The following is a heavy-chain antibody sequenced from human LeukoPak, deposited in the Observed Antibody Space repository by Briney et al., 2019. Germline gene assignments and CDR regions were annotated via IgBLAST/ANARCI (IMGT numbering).Heavy chain of an antibody. CDR1: GGSFSSYY. D-gene: IGHD7-27*01. J-gene: IGHJ4*02. V-gene: IGHV4-59*08. CDR3: ARHLRTFWGIDY. Sequence: PSETLSLTCTVSGGSFSSYYWSWIRQPPGKGLEWIAYIYYSGSTNYNPSLKSRVTISVDTSKNQFSLELRSVTAADTALYYCARHLRTFWGIDYWGQGTLVTVSS. CDR2: IYYSGST.